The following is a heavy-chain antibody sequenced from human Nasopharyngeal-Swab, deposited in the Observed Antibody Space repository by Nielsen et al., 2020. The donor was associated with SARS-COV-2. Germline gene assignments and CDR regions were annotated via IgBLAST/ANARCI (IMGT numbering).Heavy chain of an antibody. J-gene: IGHJ1*01. D-gene: IGHD3-22*01. CDR1: GFTFSNAW. Sequence: GVSLKISCAASGFTFSNAWMSWVRQAPGKGLEWVGRIKSKTDGGTTDYAAPVKGRFTISRDDSKNTLYLQMNSLKTEDTAVYYCTTALNPLYYYDSSGYYSPGAEYFQHWGQGTLVTVSS. CDR3: TTALNPLYYYDSSGYYSPGAEYFQH. CDR2: IKSKTDGGTT. V-gene: IGHV3-15*01.